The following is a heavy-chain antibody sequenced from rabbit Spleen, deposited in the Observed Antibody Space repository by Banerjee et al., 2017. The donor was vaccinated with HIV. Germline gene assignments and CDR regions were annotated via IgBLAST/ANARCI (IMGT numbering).Heavy chain of an antibody. CDR3: ARDNGAAGVSWALNF. D-gene: IGHD4-2*01. J-gene: IGHJ4*01. CDR1: GLDFSSSYC. V-gene: IGHV1S40*01. Sequence: QSLEESGGDLVQPEGSLTLTCKASGLDFSSSYCMCWVRQAPGKGLECIACIYSGRDSPYYASWAKGRFTVSKTSSTTVTLQMTSLTAAYTATYFCARDNGAAGVSWALNFWGPGTLVTVS. CDR2: IYSGRDSP.